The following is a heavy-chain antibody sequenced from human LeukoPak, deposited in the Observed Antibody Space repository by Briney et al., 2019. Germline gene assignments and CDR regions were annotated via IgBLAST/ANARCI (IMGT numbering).Heavy chain of an antibody. Sequence: GGSLSLSCAASGFTFSSYAMSGLRQAPGKGLEWVSAISGSGGSTYYADSVKGRFTISRDNSKNTLYLQMNSLRAEDTAVYYCAKSILPKVSSAQLDYWGQGTLVTVSS. J-gene: IGHJ4*02. D-gene: IGHD6-13*01. CDR3: AKSILPKVSSAQLDY. CDR1: GFTFSSYA. V-gene: IGHV3-23*01. CDR2: ISGSGGST.